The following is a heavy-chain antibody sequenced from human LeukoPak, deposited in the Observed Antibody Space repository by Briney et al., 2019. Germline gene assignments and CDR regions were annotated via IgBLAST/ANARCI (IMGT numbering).Heavy chain of an antibody. CDR1: GGSISSSGYY. CDR2: IYYTGST. V-gene: IGHV4-39*07. D-gene: IGHD3-10*01. Sequence: SETLSLTCTVSGGSISSSGYYWGWIRQPPGKGLEWIGNIYYTGSTYYNPSLKSRVTISVDTSKNQFSLRLNSVTAADTAVYYCARGPRFGELLWHWFDPWGQGTLVTVSS. CDR3: ARGPRFGELLWHWFDP. J-gene: IGHJ5*02.